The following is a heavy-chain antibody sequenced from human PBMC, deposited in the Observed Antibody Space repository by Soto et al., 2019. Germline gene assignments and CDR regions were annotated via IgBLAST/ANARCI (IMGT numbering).Heavy chain of an antibody. CDR1: GFTFSNYA. V-gene: IGHV3-23*01. CDR2: ISVSAGST. CDR3: ARDSSAYPQNGAFDI. D-gene: IGHD3-22*01. J-gene: IGHJ3*02. Sequence: AGGSLRLSCAGSGFTFSNYAMSWVRQAPGKGLEWVSTISVSAGSTYNADSVTGRFTISRDNSKNTLYLQMNSLRAEDTALYYCARDSSAYPQNGAFDIWGQGTMVTVSS.